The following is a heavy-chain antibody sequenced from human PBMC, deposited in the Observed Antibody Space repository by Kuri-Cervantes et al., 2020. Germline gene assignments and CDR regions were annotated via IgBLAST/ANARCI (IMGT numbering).Heavy chain of an antibody. V-gene: IGHV3-48*01. J-gene: IGHJ4*02. CDR3: AREPSGSNAGAVDY. CDR2: ISSSSSTI. CDR1: GFTFSSYS. Sequence: GESLKISCAASGFTFSSYSMNWVRQAPGKGLEWVSYISSSSSTIYYADSVKGRFTISRDDSMNTLYLQMNSLRAEDSAVYYCAREPSGSNAGAVDYWGQGTLVTVSS. D-gene: IGHD4-23*01.